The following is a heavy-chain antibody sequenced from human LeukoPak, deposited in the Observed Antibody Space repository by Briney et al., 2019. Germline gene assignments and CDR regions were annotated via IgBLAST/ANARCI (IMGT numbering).Heavy chain of an antibody. CDR2: ISYGGSNK. CDR3: ARVMGRYCSSTRCYVYY. CDR1: GLTLSSYA. J-gene: IGHJ4*02. Sequence: GGSLRLSCAASGLTLSSYAMLWVRQAPGKGVEWVADISYGGSNKYYADSVKGRFIIYRDNSKNTVYLQMHSQRGEDRVVFYFARVMGRYCSSTRCYVYYWGQGGLVTVSS. V-gene: IGHV3-30*04. D-gene: IGHD2-2*01.